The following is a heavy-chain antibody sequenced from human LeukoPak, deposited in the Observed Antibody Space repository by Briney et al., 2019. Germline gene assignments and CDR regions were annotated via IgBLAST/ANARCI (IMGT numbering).Heavy chain of an antibody. Sequence: GESLKISCKGSGYSFTSYWIGWVRQMPGKGLEWMGIIYPADSDTRYSPSFQGQVTFSADKSISTAYLQWSSLKASDTAMYYCARGYYYDSGSSSSYYYYMDVWGKGTTVTVSS. J-gene: IGHJ6*03. CDR3: ARGYYYDSGSSSSYYYYMDV. D-gene: IGHD3-10*01. CDR2: IYPADSDT. CDR1: GYSFTSYW. V-gene: IGHV5-51*01.